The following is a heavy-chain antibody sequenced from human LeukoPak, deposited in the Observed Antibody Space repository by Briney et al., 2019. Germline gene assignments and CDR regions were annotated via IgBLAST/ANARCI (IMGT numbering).Heavy chain of an antibody. CDR3: AKDGDEDIVVVPAATHTFDY. J-gene: IGHJ4*02. CDR2: ISYDGSNK. Sequence: GGSLRLSCGASGFTFSSYGMHWVRQAPSKGLEWVAVISYDGSNKYYADSVKGRFTISRDNSKNTLYLQMNSLRAEDTAVYYCAKDGDEDIVVVPAATHTFDYWGQGTLVTVSS. D-gene: IGHD2-2*01. CDR1: GFTFSSYG. V-gene: IGHV3-30*18.